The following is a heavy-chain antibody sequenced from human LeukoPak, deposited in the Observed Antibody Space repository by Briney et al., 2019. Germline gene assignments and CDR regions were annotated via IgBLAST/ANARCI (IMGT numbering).Heavy chain of an antibody. CDR2: INPSGGTT. CDR1: GYTFTSYY. CDR3: ARRPPGGYYFDN. V-gene: IGHV1-46*01. Sequence: ASVKASCKASGYTFTSYYIHWVRQAPGQGLEWMGKINPSGGTTSYAQKFQGRVTMTRDTSTSTVYMELSSLRSEDTAVYYCARRPPGGYYFDNWGQGTLVTVSS. J-gene: IGHJ4*02. D-gene: IGHD3-10*01.